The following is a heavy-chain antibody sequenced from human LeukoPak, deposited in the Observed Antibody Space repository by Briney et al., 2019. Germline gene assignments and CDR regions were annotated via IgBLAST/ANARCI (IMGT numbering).Heavy chain of an antibody. D-gene: IGHD5-18*01. CDR2: IIYRGRT. V-gene: IGHV4-59*11. J-gene: IGHJ4*02. Sequence: SETLSLTCTVSGGSISSHYWSWIRQPPRRGLGWVGSIIYRGRTNYHPSLNIRVTISVDTSKDQFSLKLSSVTAADTAMYFCARGRGYGYCIDYWGQGTLVTVSS. CDR3: ARGRGYGYCIDY. CDR1: GGSISSHY.